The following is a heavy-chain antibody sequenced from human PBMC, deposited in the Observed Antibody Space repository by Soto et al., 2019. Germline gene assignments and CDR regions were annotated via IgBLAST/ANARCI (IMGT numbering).Heavy chain of an antibody. D-gene: IGHD2-2*01. CDR1: GFTFSSYG. J-gene: IGHJ4*02. Sequence: QVQLVESGGGVVQPGRSLRLSCAASGFTFSSYGMHWVRQAPGKGLEWVAVISYDGSNKYYADSVKGRFTISRDNSKNTRYLQMNSLRAEDTAVYYCAKNTATYCSSTSCPSDYWGQGTLVTVSS. CDR2: ISYDGSNK. V-gene: IGHV3-30*18. CDR3: AKNTATYCSSTSCPSDY.